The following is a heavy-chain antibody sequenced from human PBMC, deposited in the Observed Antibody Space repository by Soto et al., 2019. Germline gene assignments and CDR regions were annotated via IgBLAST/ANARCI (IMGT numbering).Heavy chain of an antibody. CDR1: GFTFSSYA. D-gene: IGHD2-15*01. Sequence: VGSLRLSCAASGFTFSSYAMSWVRQAPGKGLEWVSAISGSGGSTYYADSVKGRFTISRDNSKNTLYLQMNSLRAEDTAVYYCAKDLSAVTIVVVAATRFDPWGQGTLVTVSS. J-gene: IGHJ5*02. CDR3: AKDLSAVTIVVVAATRFDP. V-gene: IGHV3-23*01. CDR2: ISGSGGST.